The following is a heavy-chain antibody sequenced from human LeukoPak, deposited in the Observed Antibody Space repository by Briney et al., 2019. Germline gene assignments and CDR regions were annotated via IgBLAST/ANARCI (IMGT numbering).Heavy chain of an antibody. CDR2: INANGIGT. CDR3: AKHPVSGNFDS. J-gene: IGHJ4*02. Sequence: PGGSLRLSCVASGFTFATYAVSWVRQAPGKGLEWVSAINANGIGTFYADSVKGRFTISRDNSKNTLFLQMDSLRAEDTALYYCAKHPVSGNFDSWGQGTLVTVSS. CDR1: GFTFATYA. V-gene: IGHV3-23*01. D-gene: IGHD5/OR15-5a*01.